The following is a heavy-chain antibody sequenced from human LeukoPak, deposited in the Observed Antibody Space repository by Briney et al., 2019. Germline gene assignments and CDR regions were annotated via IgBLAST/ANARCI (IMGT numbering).Heavy chain of an antibody. CDR3: AHFRWFGEFNDAFDM. CDR1: GFSLSTIGVG. D-gene: IGHD3-10*01. CDR2: IYWDDDK. J-gene: IGHJ3*02. V-gene: IGHV2-5*02. Sequence: SGPTLVNPTQTFSLTCTFSGFSLSTIGVGVGWIRQPPGKALGWLALIYWDDDKRYNPSLKNRPTITKDTSKNQVVLTMTNMDPVDTATYYCAHFRWFGEFNDAFDMWGQGTMVTVSS.